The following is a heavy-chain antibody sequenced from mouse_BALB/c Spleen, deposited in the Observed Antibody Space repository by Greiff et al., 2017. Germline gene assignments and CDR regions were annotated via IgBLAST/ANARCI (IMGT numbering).Heavy chain of an antibody. CDR1: GFSLTGYG. CDR3: ARVQLRLSYYYAMDY. CDR2: IWGDGST. D-gene: IGHD1-2*01. V-gene: IGHV2-6-7*01. J-gene: IGHJ4*01. Sequence: QVQLKQSGPGLVAPSQSLSITCTVSGFSLTGYGVNWVRQPPGKGLEWLGMIWGDGSTDYNSALKSRLSISKDNSKSQVFLKMNSLQTDDTARYYCARVQLRLSYYYAMDYWGQGTSVTVSS.